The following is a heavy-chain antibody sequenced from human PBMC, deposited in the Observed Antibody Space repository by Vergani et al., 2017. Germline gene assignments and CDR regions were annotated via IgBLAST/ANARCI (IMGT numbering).Heavy chain of an antibody. Sequence: QVQLQESGPGLVKPSQTLSLTCTVSGGSINSGSYYWSWIRQPAGKGLEWIGRIYTSGSSNYNPSLMSRVTMSVDTSKKQFSLKLSSVTAADTAVYYCAMSSGWPYFDYWGQGTLVTVSS. D-gene: IGHD6-19*01. V-gene: IGHV4-61*02. CDR2: IYTSGSS. CDR3: AMSSGWPYFDY. J-gene: IGHJ4*02. CDR1: GGSINSGSYY.